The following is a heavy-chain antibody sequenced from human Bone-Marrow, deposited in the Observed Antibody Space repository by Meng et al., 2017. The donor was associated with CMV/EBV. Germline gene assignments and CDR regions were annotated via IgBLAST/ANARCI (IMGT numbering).Heavy chain of an antibody. J-gene: IGHJ5*02. CDR2: IYYSGST. Sequence: SGGSVSSGSYYLSWIRQPPGKGLAWIGYIYYSGSTNYNPSLKSRVTISVDTSKNQFSLKLSSVTAADTAVYYCARDIAAAGTEWFDPWGQGTLVTVSS. V-gene: IGHV4-61*01. D-gene: IGHD6-13*01. CDR1: GGSVSSGSYY. CDR3: ARDIAAAGTEWFDP.